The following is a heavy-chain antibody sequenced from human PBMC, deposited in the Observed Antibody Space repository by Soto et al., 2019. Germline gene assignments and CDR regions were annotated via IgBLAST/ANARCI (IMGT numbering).Heavy chain of an antibody. V-gene: IGHV4-31*03. CDR3: ARERVLLWFGELLSDAFDI. Sequence: SETLSLTCTVSGGSISSGGYYWSWIRQHPGKGLEWIGYIYYSGSIYYNPSLKSRVTISVDTSKNQFSLKLSSVTAADTAVYYCARERVLLWFGELLSDAFDIWGQGTMVTVSS. CDR2: IYYSGSI. D-gene: IGHD3-10*01. J-gene: IGHJ3*02. CDR1: GGSISSGGYY.